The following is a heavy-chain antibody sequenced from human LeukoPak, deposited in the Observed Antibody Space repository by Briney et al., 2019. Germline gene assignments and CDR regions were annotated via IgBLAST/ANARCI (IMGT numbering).Heavy chain of an antibody. Sequence: GGSLRLSCAASGFTFSSYAMSWVRQAPGKGLEWVSAISGSGGSTYYADSVKGRFTISRDNSKNTLYLQMNSLRAEDTAVYYCAKDHRFTVLVPAATFDYWGQGTLVTVSS. V-gene: IGHV3-23*01. CDR1: GFTFSSYA. J-gene: IGHJ4*02. CDR3: AKDHRFTVLVPAATFDY. CDR2: ISGSGGST. D-gene: IGHD2-2*01.